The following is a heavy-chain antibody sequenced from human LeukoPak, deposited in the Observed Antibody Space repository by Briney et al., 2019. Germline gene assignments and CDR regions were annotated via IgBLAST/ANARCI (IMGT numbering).Heavy chain of an antibody. CDR3: ARVGSGSYPIEYYFDY. V-gene: IGHV1-2*02. J-gene: IGHJ4*02. Sequence: ASVKVSCKASGYTFTGYYMHWVRQAPGQGLEWMGWINPNSGGTNYAQKFRGRVTMTRDTSISTACMELSRLRSDDTAVYYCARVGSGSYPIEYYFDYWGQGTLVTVSS. CDR1: GYTFTGYY. D-gene: IGHD3-10*01. CDR2: INPNSGGT.